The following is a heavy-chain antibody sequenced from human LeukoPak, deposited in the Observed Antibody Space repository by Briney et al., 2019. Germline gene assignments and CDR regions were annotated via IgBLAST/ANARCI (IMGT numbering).Heavy chain of an antibody. D-gene: IGHD2-2*01. CDR3: AREVVVPAASYMDV. CDR1: GFTFSDYY. Sequence: GGSLRLSCAGSGFTFSDYYMSWIRQAPGKGLEWISYISSSGSTIYYADSAKGRFTISRDNAKNSLYLQMNSLRAEDTAVYYCAREVVVPAASYMDVWGKGTTVTVSS. CDR2: ISSSGSTI. V-gene: IGHV3-11*04. J-gene: IGHJ6*03.